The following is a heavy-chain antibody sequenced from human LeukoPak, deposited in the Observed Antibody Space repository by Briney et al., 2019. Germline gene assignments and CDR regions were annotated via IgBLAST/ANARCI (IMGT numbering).Heavy chain of an antibody. D-gene: IGHD6-13*01. CDR1: GFTFSSYW. V-gene: IGHV3-74*01. CDR2: ISTDASST. J-gene: IGHJ4*02. Sequence: GGSLRLSCAASGFTFSSYWMHWVRQAPGKGLVWVSRISTDASSTTYADSVKGRFTISRDNAKDTLYLQMNSLRAEDTAVYYCTGHTQAYSRTYWGQGTLVTVSS. CDR3: TGHTQAYSRTY.